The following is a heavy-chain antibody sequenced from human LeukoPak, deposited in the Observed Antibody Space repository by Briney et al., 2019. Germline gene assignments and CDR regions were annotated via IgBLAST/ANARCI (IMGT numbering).Heavy chain of an antibody. CDR1: GGSISPLY. Sequence: SEALSLTCTVSGGSISPLYWSWIRQPPGKGLEFIGYIYYSGTTNYNPSLKSRVTLSVDTSKNQFSLKLSSVTAADTAVYYCARGGVAAKYYFDYWGQGTLVTVSS. D-gene: IGHD3-10*01. CDR2: IYYSGTT. CDR3: ARGGVAAKYYFDY. V-gene: IGHV4-59*11. J-gene: IGHJ4*02.